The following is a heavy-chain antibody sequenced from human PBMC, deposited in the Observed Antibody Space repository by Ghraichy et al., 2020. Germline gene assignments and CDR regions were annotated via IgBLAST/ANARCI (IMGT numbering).Heavy chain of an antibody. V-gene: IGHV4-4*02. CDR2: IYHSGST. CDR1: GGSITSRNW. D-gene: IGHD3-22*01. J-gene: IGHJ4*02. CDR3: ARVSHYYDSSGYSPPIYYFDY. Sequence: SETLSLTCAVSGGSITSRNWWSWVRQTPGKGLEWIGEIYHSGSTNSSPSLESRVTVSIDTSKNQFSLDLTSVTAADTAVYYCARVSHYYDSSGYSPPIYYFDYWGQGTLVTVSS.